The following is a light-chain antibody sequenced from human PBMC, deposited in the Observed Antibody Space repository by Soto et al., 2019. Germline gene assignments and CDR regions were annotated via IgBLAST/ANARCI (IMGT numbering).Light chain of an antibody. CDR1: QGISSA. V-gene: IGKV1-13*02. CDR3: QQFNSYLSGFP. CDR2: DAS. J-gene: IGKJ3*01. Sequence: AIQLTQSPSSLSASVGDRVTITCRASQGISSALAWYQQKPGKAPKLLIYDASSLESGVPSSFSGRGSGTDFTRTISILQPEDCETFYCQQFNSYLSGFPFGHGTTVAI.